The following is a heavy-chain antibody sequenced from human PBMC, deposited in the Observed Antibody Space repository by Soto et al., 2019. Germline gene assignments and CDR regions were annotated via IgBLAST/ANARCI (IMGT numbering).Heavy chain of an antibody. Sequence: PGGSLRLSCAASGFTFSSYAMSWVRQAPGKGLEWVSAISGSGGSTYYADSVKGRFTISRDNSKNTLYLQMNSLTAEDTAVYYCAKGPMVRGVITYNWFDPWGQGTLVTVSS. CDR2: ISGSGGST. J-gene: IGHJ5*02. D-gene: IGHD3-10*01. CDR3: AKGPMVRGVITYNWFDP. V-gene: IGHV3-23*01. CDR1: GFTFSSYA.